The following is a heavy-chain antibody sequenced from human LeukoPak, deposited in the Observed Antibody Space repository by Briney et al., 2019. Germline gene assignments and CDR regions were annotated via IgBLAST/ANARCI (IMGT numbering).Heavy chain of an antibody. CDR1: GFTFSSYS. CDR2: ISSSGSSI. J-gene: IGHJ4*02. D-gene: IGHD3-22*01. Sequence: GGSLRLSCAASGFTFSSYSMNWVRQAPGKGLEWVSYISSSGSSIYHADSVKGRFTISRDNAKNSLYLQMDSLRPDDTTVYYCAKDSSDYYFDYWGQGTLVTVSS. CDR3: AKDSSDYYFDY. V-gene: IGHV3-48*04.